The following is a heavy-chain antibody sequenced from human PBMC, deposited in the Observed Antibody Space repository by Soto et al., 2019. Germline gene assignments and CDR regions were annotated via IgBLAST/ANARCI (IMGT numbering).Heavy chain of an antibody. J-gene: IGHJ4*02. CDR1: GGSISSSSYY. CDR2: IYYSGST. D-gene: IGHD6-19*01. Sequence: TSETLSLTCTVSGGSISSSSYYWSWIRQRPGKGLEWIGYIYYSGSTYYNPSLKSRVTISVDTSKNQFSLKLSSVTAADTAVYYCARGRGIAVFWGQGTLVTVSS. V-gene: IGHV4-31*03. CDR3: ARGRGIAVF.